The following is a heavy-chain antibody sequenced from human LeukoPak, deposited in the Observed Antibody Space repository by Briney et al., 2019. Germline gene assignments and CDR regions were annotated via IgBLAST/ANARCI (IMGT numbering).Heavy chain of an antibody. CDR2: ISYGGSNK. CDR1: GFTFSSYA. CDR3: AGDYGDYDRGYYYYGMDV. V-gene: IGHV3-30-3*01. Sequence: GGSLRLSCAASGFTFSSYAMHWVRQAPGKGLEWVAVISYGGSNKYYADSVKGRFTISRDNSKNTLYLQMNSLRAEDTAVYYCAGDYGDYDRGYYYYGMDVWGQGTTVTVSS. J-gene: IGHJ6*02. D-gene: IGHD4-17*01.